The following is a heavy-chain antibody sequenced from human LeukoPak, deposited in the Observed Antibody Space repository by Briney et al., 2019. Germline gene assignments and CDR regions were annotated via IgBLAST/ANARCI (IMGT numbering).Heavy chain of an antibody. D-gene: IGHD2-2*01. CDR1: GGTFSSYA. V-gene: IGHV1-69*06. CDR2: IIPIFGTA. J-gene: IGHJ6*04. Sequence: EASVKVSCKASGGTFSSYAISWVRQAPGQGLEWMGGIIPIFGTANYAQKFKGRVTITADKSTSTAYMELSSLRSEDTAVYYCARYCSSTSCYYYYGMDVWGKGTTVTVSS. CDR3: ARYCSSTSCYYYYGMDV.